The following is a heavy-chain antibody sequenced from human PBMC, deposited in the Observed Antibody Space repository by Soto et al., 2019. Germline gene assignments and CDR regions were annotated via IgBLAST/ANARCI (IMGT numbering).Heavy chain of an antibody. CDR2: IYHSGST. V-gene: IGHV4-4*02. D-gene: IGHD3-10*01. CDR3: ARGGRGAGFGELSTLFDY. Sequence: SETLSLTCAVSSGSISSSNWWSWVRQPPGKGLEWIGEIYHSGSTNYNPSLKSRVTISVDKSKNQFSLKLSSVTAADTAVYYCARGGRGAGFGELSTLFDYWGQGTLVTVSS. J-gene: IGHJ4*02. CDR1: SGSISSSNW.